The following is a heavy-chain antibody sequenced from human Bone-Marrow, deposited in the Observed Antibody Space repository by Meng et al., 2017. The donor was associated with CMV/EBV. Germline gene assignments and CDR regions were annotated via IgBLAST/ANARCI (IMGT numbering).Heavy chain of an antibody. CDR2: IYHSGTT. D-gene: IGHD3-10*01. CDR3: AKYSAGFGERLNWFDP. J-gene: IGHJ5*02. CDR1: GASITTSSYY. V-gene: IGHV4-39*07. Sequence: SETLSPTCTVSGASITTSSYYWGWIRQPPGRGLEWIGSIYHSGTTYYNPSLKSRVSISVDTSKSQFSLRLRSVGAADTAVYYCAKYSAGFGERLNWFDPWSQGNLVTVYS.